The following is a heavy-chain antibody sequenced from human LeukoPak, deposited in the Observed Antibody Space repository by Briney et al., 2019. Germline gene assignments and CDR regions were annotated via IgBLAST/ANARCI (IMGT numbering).Heavy chain of an antibody. CDR2: IYHSGST. V-gene: IGHV4-30-2*01. D-gene: IGHD3-3*01. CDR3: ARGPGDFWSGSPIDY. J-gene: IGHJ4*02. Sequence: SETLSLTCTVSGGSISSGGYYWSWIRQPPGKGLEWIGYIYHSGSTYYNPSLKSRVTISVDRSKNQFSLKLSSVTAADTAVYYCARGPGDFWSGSPIDYWGQGTLVTVSS. CDR1: GGSISSGGYY.